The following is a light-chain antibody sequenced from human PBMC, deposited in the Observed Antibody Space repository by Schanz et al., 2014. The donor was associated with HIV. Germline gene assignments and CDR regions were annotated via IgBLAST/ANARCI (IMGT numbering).Light chain of an antibody. Sequence: EIVLTQSPGTLSLSPGERATLSCRASQSVSSSYLAWYQQKPGQAPRLLIYDASNRATGIPARFSGSGSGTDFTLTISSLEPEDFAVYYCQQYTDWPPSTFGQGTKLEIK. CDR3: QQYTDWPPST. CDR1: QSVSSSY. CDR2: DAS. J-gene: IGKJ2*01. V-gene: IGKV3D-20*02.